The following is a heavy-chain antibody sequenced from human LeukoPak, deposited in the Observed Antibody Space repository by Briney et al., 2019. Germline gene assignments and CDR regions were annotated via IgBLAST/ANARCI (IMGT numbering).Heavy chain of an antibody. V-gene: IGHV1-2*02. CDR1: GYTFTVYY. J-gene: IGHJ4*02. CDR2: INPNSGGT. CDR3: ARTATVVLVAGDFDY. D-gene: IGHD2-15*01. Sequence: ASVKVFCKASGYTFTVYYMHWVRQAPGQGLEWMGWINPNSGGTNYAQKFQGRVTMTRDTSISTAYRELSRLRSDDTAVYYCARTATVVLVAGDFDYWGQGTLVTVSS.